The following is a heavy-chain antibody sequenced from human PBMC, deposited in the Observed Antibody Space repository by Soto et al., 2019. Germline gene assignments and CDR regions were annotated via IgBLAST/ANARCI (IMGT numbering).Heavy chain of an antibody. J-gene: IGHJ4*02. D-gene: IGHD6-13*01. CDR3: TKGSIPAVGRVFFES. Sequence: GGSLRLSCAASGFFFNGFDMSWVRQAPGMGLEWVSTISANAGNINYAGSVRGRFSISRDSSKNSVDLQMNSLRVEDTAVYFCTKGSIPAVGRVFFESWGQGTLVTVSS. V-gene: IGHV3-23*01. CDR1: GFFFNGFD. CDR2: ISANAGNI.